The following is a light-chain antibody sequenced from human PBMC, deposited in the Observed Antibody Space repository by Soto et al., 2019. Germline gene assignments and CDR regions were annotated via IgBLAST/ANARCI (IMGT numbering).Light chain of an antibody. V-gene: IGLV2-23*03. CDR3: CSYAGSSTFRV. J-gene: IGLJ2*01. CDR1: SSDVGSYNL. CDR2: EGS. Sequence: QSALTQPASVSGSPGQSITISCTGTSSDVGSYNLVSWYQQHPGKAPKLMIYEGSKRPSGVSNRFSGSKSGNTASLTISGFQAEDDADYYCCSYAGSSTFRVFGGGTKLTVL.